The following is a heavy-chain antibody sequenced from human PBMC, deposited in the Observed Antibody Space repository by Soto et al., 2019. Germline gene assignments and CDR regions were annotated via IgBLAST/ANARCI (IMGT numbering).Heavy chain of an antibody. J-gene: IGHJ4*02. CDR2: IIPILGIA. CDR3: ARCRPDIGHDYGDYYFDY. D-gene: IGHD4-17*01. CDR1: GGTFSSYT. Sequence: ASVKVSCKASGGTFSSYTISWVRQAPGQGLEWMGRIIPILGIANYAQKFQGRVTITADKSTSTAYMELSSLRSEDTAVYYCARCRPDIGHDYGDYYFDYWGQGTLVTVSS. V-gene: IGHV1-69*02.